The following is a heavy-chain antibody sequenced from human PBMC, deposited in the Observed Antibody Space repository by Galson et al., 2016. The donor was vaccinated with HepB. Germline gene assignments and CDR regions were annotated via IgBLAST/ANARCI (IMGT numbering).Heavy chain of an antibody. J-gene: IGHJ3*02. CDR3: ARDNTHYAPGSYFDAFDI. CDR2: IQRDGSEE. D-gene: IGHD3-10*01. V-gene: IGHV3-7*03. CDR1: GFTFGSYW. Sequence: SLRLSCAASGFTFGSYWMTWVRQAPGKGLEWVANIQRDGSEENYVDSVMGRFTISRDNAKNSLHLQMNSLRVEDTAVYYCARDNTHYAPGSYFDAFDIWGQGTMVTVSS.